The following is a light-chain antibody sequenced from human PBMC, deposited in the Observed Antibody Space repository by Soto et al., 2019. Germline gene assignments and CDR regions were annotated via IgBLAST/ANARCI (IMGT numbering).Light chain of an antibody. V-gene: IGKV3-11*01. J-gene: IGKJ2*03. CDR1: QSVSSY. Sequence: EIVLTQSPATLSLSPGERATLSCRASQSVSSYLAWYQQKPGQAPRLLIYDASNRATGIPASFSGCWSGTDFTIAIRSLEREDFAVYSCQHCPVRFGQGTKLEIK. CDR3: QHCPVR. CDR2: DAS.